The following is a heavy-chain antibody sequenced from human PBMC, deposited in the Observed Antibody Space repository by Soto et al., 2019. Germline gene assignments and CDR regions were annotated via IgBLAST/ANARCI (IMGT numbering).Heavy chain of an antibody. J-gene: IGHJ5*02. CDR1: GFTFSSYA. D-gene: IGHD1-26*01. CDR2: ISYDGSNK. V-gene: IGHV3-30-3*01. CDR3: ARDKDSGSYNIGFHWFDP. Sequence: QVQLVESGGGVVQPGRSLRLSCAASGFTFSSYAMHWVRQAPGKGLEWVAVISYDGSNKYYADSVKGRFTISRDNSKNTLYLQMNSLRAEDTAVYYCARDKDSGSYNIGFHWFDPWGQGTLVTVSS.